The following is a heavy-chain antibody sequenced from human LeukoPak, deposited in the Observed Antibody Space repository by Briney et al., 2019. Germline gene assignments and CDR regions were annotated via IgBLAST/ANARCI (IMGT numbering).Heavy chain of an antibody. CDR3: ARAGLEQWLPTGY. V-gene: IGHV1-3*03. CDR1: GYTFTSYA. Sequence: ASVKVSCKASGYTFTSYAMHWVRQAPGQRLEWMGWINAGNGNTKYSQEFQGRVTITRDTSASTAYMELSRLRSEDMAVYYCARAGLEQWLPTGYWGQGTLVTVSP. D-gene: IGHD6-19*01. CDR2: INAGNGNT. J-gene: IGHJ4*02.